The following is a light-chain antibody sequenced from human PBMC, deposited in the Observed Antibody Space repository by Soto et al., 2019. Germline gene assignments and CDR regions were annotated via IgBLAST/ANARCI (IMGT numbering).Light chain of an antibody. CDR2: GAS. J-gene: IGKJ4*01. CDR1: QSVTSNY. Sequence: EIVLTQSPGTLSLSPGARATLSCSASQSVTSNYLAWYQQRPGQAPMLLIYGASNRATGIPDRFSGSGSGTPFTLTISRLEPEDFAVYYCQQYGSSPHTFGGGAKVEIK. CDR3: QQYGSSPHT. V-gene: IGKV3-20*01.